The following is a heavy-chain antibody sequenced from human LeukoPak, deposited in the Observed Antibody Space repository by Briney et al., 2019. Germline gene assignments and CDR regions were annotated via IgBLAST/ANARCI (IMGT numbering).Heavy chain of an antibody. Sequence: GGSLILSCAASGFTFSSYSMNWVRQAPGKGLEWVSSISSSSSYIYYADSVKGRFTISRDNAKNSLYLQMNSLRAEDTAVYYCARDKEGATEYWGQGTLVTVSS. J-gene: IGHJ4*02. V-gene: IGHV3-21*01. CDR1: GFTFSSYS. D-gene: IGHD1-26*01. CDR2: ISSSSSYI. CDR3: ARDKEGATEY.